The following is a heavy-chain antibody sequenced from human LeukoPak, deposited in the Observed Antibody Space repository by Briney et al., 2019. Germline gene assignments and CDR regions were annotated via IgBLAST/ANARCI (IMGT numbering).Heavy chain of an antibody. J-gene: IGHJ5*02. Sequence: GGSLRLSCAASGFTFSSHGINWVRQAPGKGLEWVSGISPSGDITYYADSVKGRFTISRDNAKNTLNLQMNSLRAEDTAVYYCARDLGQYYDTSDNWFDPWGQGTLVTVSS. CDR2: ISPSGDIT. CDR1: GFTFSSHG. CDR3: ARDLGQYYDTSDNWFDP. V-gene: IGHV3-23*01. D-gene: IGHD3-22*01.